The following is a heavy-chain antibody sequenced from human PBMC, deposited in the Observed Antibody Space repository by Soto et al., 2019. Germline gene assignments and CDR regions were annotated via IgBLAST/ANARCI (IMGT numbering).Heavy chain of an antibody. V-gene: IGHV4-31*03. J-gene: IGHJ3*02. CDR1: GGSVSSGGYY. CDR2: IYYTGST. Sequence: QVQLQESGPGLVKPSQTLSLTCTVSGGSVSSGGYYWSWIRQHPGKGLEWIGYIYYTGSTYYNPSLKRRVTKSVDASKNQFSLKLSSVTAADTAMYYCARDPRETVVYTFDIWGQGTEVTVSS. CDR3: ARDPRETVVYTFDI. D-gene: IGHD2-2*02.